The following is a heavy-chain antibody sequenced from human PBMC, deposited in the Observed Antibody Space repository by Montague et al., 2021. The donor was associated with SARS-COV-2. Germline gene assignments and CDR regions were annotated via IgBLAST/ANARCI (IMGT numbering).Heavy chain of an antibody. J-gene: IGHJ4*02. CDR1: GGSFSGYY. CDR2: INHSGST. V-gene: IGHV4-34*01. D-gene: IGHD3-9*01. Sequence: SETLSLTCAVYGGSFSGYYWNRIRQPPGKGLEWIGEINHSGSTNYNPSLKSRVTMSVDTSKNQFSLKLTSVTAADTAVYYCARQLRYYDWRADYWGQGTLVSVSS. CDR3: ARQLRYYDWRADY.